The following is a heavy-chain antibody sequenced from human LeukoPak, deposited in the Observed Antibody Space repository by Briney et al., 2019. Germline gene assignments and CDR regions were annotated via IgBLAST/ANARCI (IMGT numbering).Heavy chain of an antibody. CDR1: GYTFTSYG. V-gene: IGHV1-18*01. CDR3: ARDYPYGDDESMFDY. J-gene: IGHJ4*02. Sequence: EASVKVSCKASGYTFTSYGFSWVRQAPGQGLEWMGWISAYNGKTNYAQKLQGRVTMTTDTSTNTAYMGLRSLRSDDTAVYYCARDYPYGDDESMFDYWGQGTLVTVSS. CDR2: ISAYNGKT. D-gene: IGHD4-17*01.